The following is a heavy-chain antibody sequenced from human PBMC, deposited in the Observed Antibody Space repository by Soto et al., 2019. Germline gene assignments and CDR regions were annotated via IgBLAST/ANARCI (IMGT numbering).Heavy chain of an antibody. CDR1: GYSFTSYW. CDR3: ERRTSGYAPHYYYYGMDV. J-gene: IGHJ6*02. V-gene: IGHV5-10-1*01. Sequence: GESLKISVKGSGYSFTSYWISWVPQIPGKGLGGMGRIDLSHSYTNTSPSPHVHVHISAAKSISTDYLYWSSMKVSDTATYYCERRTSGYAPHYYYYGMDVWGQGTTVTVSS. D-gene: IGHD5-12*01. CDR2: IDLSHSYT.